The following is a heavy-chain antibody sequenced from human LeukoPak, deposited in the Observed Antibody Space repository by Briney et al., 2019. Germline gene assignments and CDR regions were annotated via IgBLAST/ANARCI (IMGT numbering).Heavy chain of an antibody. Sequence: GGSLRLSCAASGFTFSSYGMHWVRQAPGKGLEWVAVIWYDGSNKYYADSVKGRFTISRDNSKNTLYLQMNSLRAEDTAVYYCARDMGYSSGVDYWGQGTLVTVSS. CDR1: GFTFSSYG. J-gene: IGHJ4*02. V-gene: IGHV3-33*01. CDR2: IWYDGSNK. D-gene: IGHD6-19*01. CDR3: ARDMGYSSGVDY.